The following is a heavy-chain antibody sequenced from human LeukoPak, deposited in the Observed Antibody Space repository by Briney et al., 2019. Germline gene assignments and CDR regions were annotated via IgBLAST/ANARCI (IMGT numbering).Heavy chain of an antibody. CDR2: ISAYNGKT. D-gene: IGHD2-15*01. J-gene: IGHJ6*03. Sequence: ASVKVSCKASGYTFTNFGISWVRQAPGQGLEWMGWISAYNGKTDYAQKLQGRVNMTTDTSTNTAYMELRSLRSDDTAVYFCARAPGHCSGGICPTYYYHMDVWGKGTTVTVSS. CDR3: ARAPGHCSGGICPTYYYHMDV. V-gene: IGHV1-18*01. CDR1: GYTFTNFG.